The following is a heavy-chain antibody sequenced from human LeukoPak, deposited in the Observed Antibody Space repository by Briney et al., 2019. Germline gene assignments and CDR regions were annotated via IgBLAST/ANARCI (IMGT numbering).Heavy chain of an antibody. CDR3: VRALGGSDDY. CDR1: GFIFRDHS. D-gene: IGHD1-26*01. Sequence: PGGSLRVSCAASGFIFRDHSMHWARQIPGKGLVWVSRINPDGSTNYADSVKGRFTISRDNAKNTLYLQMRSLRVDDSSLYFCVRALGGSDDYWGQGTLVTVSS. V-gene: IGHV3-74*01. J-gene: IGHJ4*02. CDR2: INPDGST.